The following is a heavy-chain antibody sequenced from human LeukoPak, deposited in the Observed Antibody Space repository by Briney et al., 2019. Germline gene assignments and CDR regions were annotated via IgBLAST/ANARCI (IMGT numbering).Heavy chain of an antibody. CDR3: AKDGAWLRFDD. J-gene: IGHJ4*02. Sequence: GGSLRLSCAGSGLSFSASGMNWVRQAPGKGLEWVSGISPGGGPTYYADSVKGRFTISRDDSKNTLYLQMNNLRAEDTAVYYCAKDGAWLRFDDWGQGILVTVSS. CDR1: GLSFSASG. D-gene: IGHD5-12*01. CDR2: ISPGGGPT. V-gene: IGHV3-23*01.